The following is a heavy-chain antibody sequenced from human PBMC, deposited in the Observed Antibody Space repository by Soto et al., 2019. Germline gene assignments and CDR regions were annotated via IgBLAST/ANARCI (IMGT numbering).Heavy chain of an antibody. V-gene: IGHV3-30-3*01. D-gene: IGHD3-10*01. CDR2: ISYDGSNK. CDR3: ARDQVMVRGFYYFDY. Sequence: LRLSCAASGFTFSSYAMHWVRQAPGKGLEWVAVISYDGSNKYYADSVKGRFTISRDNSKNTLYLQMNSLRAEDTAVYYCARDQVMVRGFYYFDYWGQGTLVTVSS. CDR1: GFTFSSYA. J-gene: IGHJ4*02.